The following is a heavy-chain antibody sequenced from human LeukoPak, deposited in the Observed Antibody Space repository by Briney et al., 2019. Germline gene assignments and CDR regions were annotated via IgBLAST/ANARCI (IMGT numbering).Heavy chain of an antibody. CDR2: INQSGST. CDR1: GGSFSGYY. CDR3: ARGPTTVTRAFDY. D-gene: IGHD4-17*01. V-gene: IGHV4-34*01. J-gene: IGHJ4*02. Sequence: PSETLSLTCAVYGGSFSGYYWSWIRQPPGKGLEWIGEINQSGSTNYNPSLKSRVTISVDTSKNQFSLKLSSVTAADTAVYYCARGPTTVTRAFDYWGQGTLVTVSS.